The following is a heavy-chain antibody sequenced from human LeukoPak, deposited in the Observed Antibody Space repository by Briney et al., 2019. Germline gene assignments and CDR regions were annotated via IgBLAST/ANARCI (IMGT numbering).Heavy chain of an antibody. V-gene: IGHV4-61*01. CDR1: GGSVSSGSYY. CDR3: ASWYYDFWSGYKNFDY. D-gene: IGHD3-3*01. J-gene: IGHJ4*02. CDR2: IYYSGST. Sequence: SETLSLTCTVSGGSVSSGSYYWSWIRQPPGKELEWIGYIYYSGSTNYNPSLKSRVTISVDTSKNQFSLKLSSVTAADTAVYYCASWYYDFWSGYKNFDYWGQGTLVTVSS.